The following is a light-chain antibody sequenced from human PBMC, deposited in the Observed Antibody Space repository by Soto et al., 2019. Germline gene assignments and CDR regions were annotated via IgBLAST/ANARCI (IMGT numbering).Light chain of an antibody. CDR2: YAS. V-gene: IGKV3-15*01. CDR3: QQYAIWERT. CDR1: QSIGVT. Sequence: EIVMTQSPATLSVSPGERVTLSCRASQSIGVTVAWYQQKSGQAPRLLMYYASTRATGVPARFSGSGSGTEFTLTISSLQSEDFAVYYCQQYAIWERTFGQGTKMDIK. J-gene: IGKJ1*01.